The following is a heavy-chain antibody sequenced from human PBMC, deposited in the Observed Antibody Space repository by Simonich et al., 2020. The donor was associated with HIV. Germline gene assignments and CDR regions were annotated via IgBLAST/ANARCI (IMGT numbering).Heavy chain of an antibody. CDR1: GHSLAELS. CDR2: LDPELGET. J-gene: IGHJ2*01. Sequence: QVQLVQSGAEVKKPGASVKVSCKVSGHSLAELSMNWVRQTPGRGLEWMGGLDPELGETIHAPKPPGRVTMTEDTSTDTAYMELSGLRSEDTALYYCATWEVKDDVLTGFTYWYFDLWGRGTLVTVSS. V-gene: IGHV1-24*01. D-gene: IGHD3-9*01. CDR3: ATWEVKDDVLTGFTYWYFDL.